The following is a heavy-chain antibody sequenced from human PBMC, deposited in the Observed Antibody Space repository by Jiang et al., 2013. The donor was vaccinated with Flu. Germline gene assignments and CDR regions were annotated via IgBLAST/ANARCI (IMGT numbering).Heavy chain of an antibody. J-gene: IGHJ4*02. Sequence: CGAEVKKPGESLKISCKGSGYSLSSYWIGWVRQKPGKGLEWMGIIYPGDSDTRYSPSFQGQVTISADKSINTAYLQWSSLKASDTAMYYCARPGTGTYYWPFDYVGPGNPGPPSP. CDR3: ARPGTGTYYWPFDY. CDR2: IYPGDSDT. V-gene: IGHV5-51*01. CDR1: GYSLSSYW. D-gene: IGHD2-8*02.